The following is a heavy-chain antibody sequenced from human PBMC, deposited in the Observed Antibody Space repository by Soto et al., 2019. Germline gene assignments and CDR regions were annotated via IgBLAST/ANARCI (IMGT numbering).Heavy chain of an antibody. J-gene: IGHJ3*02. CDR1: VFTFSSYG. CDR3: ARLYCRGGICYYGDAFDI. D-gene: IGHD2-15*01. Sequence: GGSLRLSCASSVFTFSSYGMNCVRHSPGKWLEWVSSISTSTSYIYYADSVKGRFTISRDNAKNSVYLQMNSLRAEDTAVYYCARLYCRGGICYYGDAFDIWGQGTMVNVSS. V-gene: IGHV3-21*01. CDR2: ISTSTSYI.